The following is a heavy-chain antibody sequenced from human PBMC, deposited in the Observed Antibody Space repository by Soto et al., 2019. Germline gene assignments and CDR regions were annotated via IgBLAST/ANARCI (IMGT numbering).Heavy chain of an antibody. Sequence: GGSLRLSCAASGFTFSSYWMHWVRQAPGKGLVWVSRINSDGSSTSYADSVKGRITISRDNAKNTLYLQMNSLRAEDTAVYYCAREEGYQLPKAPYYYYGMDVWGQGTTVTVSS. V-gene: IGHV3-74*01. CDR1: GFTFSSYW. J-gene: IGHJ6*02. D-gene: IGHD2-2*01. CDR2: INSDGSST. CDR3: AREEGYQLPKAPYYYYGMDV.